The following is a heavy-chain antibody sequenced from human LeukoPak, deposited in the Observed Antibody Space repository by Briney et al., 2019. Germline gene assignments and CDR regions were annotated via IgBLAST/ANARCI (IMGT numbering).Heavy chain of an antibody. J-gene: IGHJ4*02. CDR3: ARGADSGYSSDN. V-gene: IGHV3-48*04. Sequence: GSLRLSCAASGFTFSSYSMNWVRQAPGKGLEWVSYISSSSSTIYYADSVKGRFTISRDNAKNTLYLQMNSLRAEDTAVYYCARGADSGYSSDNWGQGTLVSVSS. CDR2: ISSSSSTI. CDR1: GFTFSSYS. D-gene: IGHD3-9*01.